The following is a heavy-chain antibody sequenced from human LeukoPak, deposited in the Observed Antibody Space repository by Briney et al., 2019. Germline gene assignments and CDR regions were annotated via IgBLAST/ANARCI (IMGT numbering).Heavy chain of an antibody. D-gene: IGHD4-23*01. CDR2: ITYDGSNK. V-gene: IGHV3-30*03. Sequence: GGSLRLSCAASGFSFKDYNMHWVRQAPGKGLEWVAVITYDGSNKYYTDSVKGRFTISRDNAKKSLYLQMNSLRAEDTVVYYCARDDGGNFNDAFDIWGQGTMVTVSS. CDR1: GFSFKDYN. CDR3: ARDDGGNFNDAFDI. J-gene: IGHJ3*02.